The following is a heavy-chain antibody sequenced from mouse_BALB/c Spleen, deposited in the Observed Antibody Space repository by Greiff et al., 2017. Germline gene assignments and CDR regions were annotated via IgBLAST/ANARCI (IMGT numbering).Heavy chain of an antibody. J-gene: IGHJ2*01. CDR2: INSNGGST. CDR3: ARAYGNYVGY. D-gene: IGHD2-10*02. V-gene: IGHV5-6-3*01. CDR1: GFTFSSYG. Sequence: EVKVVESGGGLVQPGGSLKLSCAASGFTFSSYGMSWVRQTPDKRLELVATINSNGGSTYYPDSVKGRFTISRDNAKNTLYLQMSRLKSEDTAMYYCARAYGNYVGYWGQGTTLTVSA.